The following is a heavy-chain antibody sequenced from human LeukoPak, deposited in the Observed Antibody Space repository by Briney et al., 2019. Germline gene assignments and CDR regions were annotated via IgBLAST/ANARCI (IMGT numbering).Heavy chain of an antibody. J-gene: IGHJ4*02. CDR1: CGSISSYY. V-gene: IGHV4-59*01. Sequence: PSETLSLTCTVSCGSISSYYWSWIRQPPGKGLEWIGYGFYTGSTNYNPSLKSRVTISVDTSNNQFSLKLSSVTAADTAVYYCASEYCSSTSCYFDYWGQGNLVTVSS. D-gene: IGHD2-2*01. CDR2: GFYTGST. CDR3: ASEYCSSTSCYFDY.